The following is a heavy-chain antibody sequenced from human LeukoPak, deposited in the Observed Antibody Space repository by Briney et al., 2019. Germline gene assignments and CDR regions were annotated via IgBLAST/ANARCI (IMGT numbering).Heavy chain of an antibody. Sequence: PSETLSLTCTVSGGSISSYYWSWIRQPPGKGLEWIGYIYYSGSTNYNPSLKSRVTISVDTSKNQFSLKLSSVTAADTAMYYCARGPYYYDSSGTAWDYWGQGTLVTVSS. J-gene: IGHJ4*02. CDR3: ARGPYYYDSSGTAWDY. V-gene: IGHV4-59*01. D-gene: IGHD3-22*01. CDR2: IYYSGST. CDR1: GGSISSYY.